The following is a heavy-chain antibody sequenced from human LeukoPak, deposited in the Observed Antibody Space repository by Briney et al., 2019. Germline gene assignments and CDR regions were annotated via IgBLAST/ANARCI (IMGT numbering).Heavy chain of an antibody. CDR3: ARVFRRGYSYGYSENFDY. CDR1: GYTFTSYA. D-gene: IGHD5-18*01. J-gene: IGHJ4*01. CDR2: INTNTGNP. Sequence: ASVKVSCKASGYTFTSYAMNWVRQAPGQGLEWMGWINTNTGNPTYAQGFTGRFVFSLDTSVSTAYLQISSLKAEDTAVYYCARVFRRGYSYGYSENFDYWGXXXLVTVSS. V-gene: IGHV7-4-1*02.